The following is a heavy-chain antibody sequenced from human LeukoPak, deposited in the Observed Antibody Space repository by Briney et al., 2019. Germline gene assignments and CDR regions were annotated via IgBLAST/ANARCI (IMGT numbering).Heavy chain of an antibody. V-gene: IGHV1-46*01. CDR3: ARVAAEVVGVPGAIGFGWLRRDYYYMDV. J-gene: IGHJ6*03. D-gene: IGHD2-2*02. CDR1: GYTFTSYY. Sequence: ASVKVSCNASGYTFTSYYMHWVRQAPGEGLEWMGIINPSGGSTSYAQKFQGRVTMTRDMSTSTVYMELSSLGSEDTAVYYCARVAAEVVGVPGAIGFGWLRRDYYYMDVWGKGTTVTVSS. CDR2: INPSGGST.